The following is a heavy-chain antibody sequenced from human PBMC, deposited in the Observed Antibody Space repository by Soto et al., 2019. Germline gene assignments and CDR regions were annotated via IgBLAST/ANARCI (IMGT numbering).Heavy chain of an antibody. Sequence: GGSLRLSCAASGFTVSSNYLTWVRQAPGKGLQWVSLIYSGEKTYYADSVKGRFTISRDNSQNTLYLQMSGLRAEDTAIYYCATRSGYASSWSAFDYWGQGTLVTVSS. V-gene: IGHV3-66*01. CDR2: IYSGEKT. CDR1: GFTVSSNY. J-gene: IGHJ4*02. CDR3: ATRSGYASSWSAFDY. D-gene: IGHD6-13*01.